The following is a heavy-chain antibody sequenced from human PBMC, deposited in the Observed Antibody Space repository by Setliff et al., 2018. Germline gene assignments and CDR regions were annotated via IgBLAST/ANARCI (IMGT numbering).Heavy chain of an antibody. CDR1: GGSISSYY. Sequence: SETLSLTCTVSGGSISSYYWAWIRQPPGKGLEWIGSIYNSGNTYYNSSLKSRVTISVDTSKNQFSLRLKSVTAADTAVYYCARGNSRSSVWYVVPHFDYWGQGTLVTVS. J-gene: IGHJ4*02. CDR2: IYNSGNT. D-gene: IGHD6-19*01. V-gene: IGHV4-39*07. CDR3: ARGNSRSSVWYVVPHFDY.